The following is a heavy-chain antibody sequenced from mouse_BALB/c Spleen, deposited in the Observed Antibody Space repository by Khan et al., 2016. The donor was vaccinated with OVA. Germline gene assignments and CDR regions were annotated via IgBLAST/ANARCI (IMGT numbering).Heavy chain of an antibody. CDR2: IWSDGST. CDR1: GFSLTSYG. CDR3: ARQPYYHYYVMDY. V-gene: IGHV2-6-1*01. D-gene: IGHD2-10*01. Sequence: VQLVESGPGLVAPSQSLSITCTISGFSLTSYGVHWLRQPPGKGLEWLVVIWSDGSTAYNSALKSRLNISKDNSKSQVFLKVNSLQTDGTAMYFCARQPYYHYYVMDYWGQGTSVTVSS. J-gene: IGHJ4*01.